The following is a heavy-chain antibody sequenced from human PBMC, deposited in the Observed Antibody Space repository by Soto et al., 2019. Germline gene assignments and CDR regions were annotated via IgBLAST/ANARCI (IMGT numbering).Heavy chain of an antibody. CDR2: IYYSGST. V-gene: IGHV4-59*08. D-gene: IGHD3-3*01. Sequence: SETLSLTCTVSGGSISSYYWSWIRQPPGKGLEWIGYIYYSGSTNYNPSLKSRVTISVDTSKNQFSLKLSSVTAADTAVYYCARITTIFGVVVLDPWGQGTLVTVSS. J-gene: IGHJ5*02. CDR3: ARITTIFGVVVLDP. CDR1: GGSISSYY.